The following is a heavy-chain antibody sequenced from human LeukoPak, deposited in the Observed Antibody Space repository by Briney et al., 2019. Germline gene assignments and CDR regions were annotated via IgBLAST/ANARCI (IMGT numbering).Heavy chain of an antibody. Sequence: GGSLRLSCSASGFTFSSYAMHWVRQAPGKGLEYVSAISSNGGSTYYADSVKGRFTISRDNPRNTLFLQMKSLRVEDTALYYCASAREDCESAECYEYFQHWGQGTLVTVSS. CDR2: ISSNGGST. J-gene: IGHJ1*01. V-gene: IGHV3-64*04. CDR3: ASAREDCESAECYEYFQH. D-gene: IGHD4/OR15-4a*01. CDR1: GFTFSSYA.